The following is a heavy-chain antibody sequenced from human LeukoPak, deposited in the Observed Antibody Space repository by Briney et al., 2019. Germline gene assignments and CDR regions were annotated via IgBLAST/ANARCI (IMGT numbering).Heavy chain of an antibody. J-gene: IGHJ3*02. CDR1: GFTFTSSA. CDR3: ARDRRADMVFVIQVRMDAFDI. V-gene: IGHV1-58*02. D-gene: IGHD2-8*01. CDR2: IVVGSGNT. Sequence: GASVKVSCKASGFTFTSSAMQWVRQARGQRLEWIGWIVVGSGNTNYAQKFQERVTITRDMSTSTAYMELSSLRSEDTAVYYCARDRRADMVFVIQVRMDAFDIWGQGTMVTVSS.